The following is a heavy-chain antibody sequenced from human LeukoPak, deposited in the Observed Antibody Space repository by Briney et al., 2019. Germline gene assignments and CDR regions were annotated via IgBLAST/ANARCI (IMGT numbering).Heavy chain of an antibody. J-gene: IGHJ4*02. V-gene: IGHV1-24*01. CDR1: GYTFSGYY. CDR2: FDPEDGET. D-gene: IGHD3-22*01. Sequence: ASVKVSCKASGYTFSGYYMHWVRQAPGKGLEWMGGFDPEDGETIYAQKFQGRVTMTEDTSTDTAYMELSSLRSEDTAVYYCATMWAYYDSSGQKFDYWGQGTLVTVSS. CDR3: ATMWAYYDSSGQKFDY.